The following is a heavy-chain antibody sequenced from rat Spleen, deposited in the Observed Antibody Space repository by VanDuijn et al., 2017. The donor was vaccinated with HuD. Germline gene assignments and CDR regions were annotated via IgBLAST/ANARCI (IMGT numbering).Heavy chain of an antibody. J-gene: IGHJ1*01. Sequence: EVQLVESDGGLVQPGGSLKLSCAASGFTFSDYYMAWVRQAPTKGLEWVATIGYGGSNTYYRGSVKGRFTISRDNAKSSLYLQMNSLRSEDTATYHCARAGYLRDWYFDFWGPGAMVTVSS. CDR1: GFTFSDYY. D-gene: IGHD2-2*01. CDR3: ARAGYLRDWYFDF. V-gene: IGHV5-29*01. CDR2: IGYGGSNT.